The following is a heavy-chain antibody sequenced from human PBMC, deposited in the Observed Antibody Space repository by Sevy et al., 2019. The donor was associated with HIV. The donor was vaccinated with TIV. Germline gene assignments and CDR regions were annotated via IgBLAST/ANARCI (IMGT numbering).Heavy chain of an antibody. CDR2: IKQDGSEK. CDR1: GFTVSKYW. V-gene: IGHV3-7*01. J-gene: IGHJ5*02. Sequence: GGSLRLSCAASGFTVSKYWMSWVHQAPGKGLEWVANIKQDGSEKYYVDSVKGRFTISRDNAKNSLSLQMNSLRAGDTAMYYCARDKGQGWFDPWGQGTLVTVSS. CDR3: ARDKGQGWFDP.